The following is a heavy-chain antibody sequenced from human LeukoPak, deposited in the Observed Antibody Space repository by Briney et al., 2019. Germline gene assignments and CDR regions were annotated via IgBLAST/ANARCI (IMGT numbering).Heavy chain of an antibody. CDR1: GFTFSSYA. J-gene: IGHJ4*02. D-gene: IGHD3-9*01. V-gene: IGHV3-30*04. CDR2: ISYDGSNK. Sequence: PGGSLRLSCAASGFTFSSYAMHWVRQAPGKGLEWAAVISYDGSNKYYADSVKGRFTISRDNSKNTLYLQMNSLRAEDTAVYYCARERYYDILTGGYYFDYWGQGTLVTVSS. CDR3: ARERYYDILTGGYYFDY.